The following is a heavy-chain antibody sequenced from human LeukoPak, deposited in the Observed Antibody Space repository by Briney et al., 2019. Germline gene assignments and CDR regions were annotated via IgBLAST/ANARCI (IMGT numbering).Heavy chain of an antibody. Sequence: ASVKVSCKASGGTFSSYAISWVRQAPGQGLEWMGRIIPIFGTANYAQKFQGRVTITADKSTSTAYMELSSLRSEDTAVYYCAREDVDTAMVTLGCFDYWGQGTLVTVSS. CDR3: AREDVDTAMVTLGCFDY. CDR2: IIPIFGTA. V-gene: IGHV1-69*06. J-gene: IGHJ4*02. CDR1: GGTFSSYA. D-gene: IGHD5-18*01.